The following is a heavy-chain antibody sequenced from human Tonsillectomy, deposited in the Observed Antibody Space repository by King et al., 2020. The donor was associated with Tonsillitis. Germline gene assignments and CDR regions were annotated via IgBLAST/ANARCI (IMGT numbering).Heavy chain of an antibody. CDR3: AREGMVPAAIGSYYYGMDV. J-gene: IGHJ6*02. V-gene: IGHV3-30-3*01. D-gene: IGHD2-2*01. CDR1: GFTFSSYA. Sequence: VQLVESGGGVVQPGRSLRLSCAASGFTFSSYAMHWVRQAPGKGLEWVAVISYDGSNKYYADSVKGRFTISRDNSKNTLYLQKNSLRAEDTAVYYCAREGMVPAAIGSYYYGMDVWGQGTTVTVSS. CDR2: ISYDGSNK.